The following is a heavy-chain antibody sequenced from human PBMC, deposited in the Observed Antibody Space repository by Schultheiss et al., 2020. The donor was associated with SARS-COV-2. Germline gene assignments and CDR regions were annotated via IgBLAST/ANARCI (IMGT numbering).Heavy chain of an antibody. CDR2: IYYSGST. V-gene: IGHV4-59*12. CDR3: AREREYQLPPYYYYYYMDV. J-gene: IGHJ6*03. D-gene: IGHD2-2*01. CDR1: GGSISSYY. Sequence: SQTLSLTCTVSGGSISSYYWSWIRQPPGKGLEWIGYIYYSGSTNYNPSLKSRVIMSLDTSKNQFSLRLSSVTAADTAVYYCAREREYQLPPYYYYYYMDVWGKGTTVTVSS.